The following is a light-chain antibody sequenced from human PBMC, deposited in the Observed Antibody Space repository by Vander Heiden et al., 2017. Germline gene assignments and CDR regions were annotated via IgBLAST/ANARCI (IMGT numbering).Light chain of an antibody. V-gene: IGKV1-39*01. CDR2: AAS. Sequence: DIQMTQSPSSLSASVGDRVTITCRASQSINNYLNWFQQRAGKAPNLLIYAASSLQSGVPSRFSGSGYGTEFTLTISSRQPEDSATYYCQQSYSTLMYTFGQGTKMEI. CDR1: QSINNY. J-gene: IGKJ2*01. CDR3: QQSYSTLMYT.